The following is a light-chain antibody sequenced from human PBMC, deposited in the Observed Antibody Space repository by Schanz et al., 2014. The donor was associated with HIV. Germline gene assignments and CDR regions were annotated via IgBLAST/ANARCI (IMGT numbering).Light chain of an antibody. J-gene: IGLJ2*01. V-gene: IGLV2-14*03. CDR2: DVS. CDR1: SSDVGGYDY. Sequence: QSALTQPASVSGSPGQSITISCTGTSSDVGGYDYVSWYQQHPGKAPKLMIYDVSNRPSGASDRFSGSKSGNTASLTVSGLQAEDEADYSCPSYAGRNGLVFGGGTKLTVL. CDR3: PSYAGRNGLV.